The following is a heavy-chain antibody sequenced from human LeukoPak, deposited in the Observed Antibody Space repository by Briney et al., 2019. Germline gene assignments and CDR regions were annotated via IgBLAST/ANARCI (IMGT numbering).Heavy chain of an antibody. CDR3: ARKNPPAGLRLPSYYFDY. CDR2: ISVSGRST. Sequence: PGRSLRLSCTASGFTFSSYAMSWVRQAPGKGLEWVSTISVSGRSTYYADSVKDRFTISRDISKNTLYLQMNSLRAEDTAVYYCARKNPPAGLRLPSYYFDYWGQGTLVTVSS. J-gene: IGHJ4*02. D-gene: IGHD5-12*01. V-gene: IGHV3-23*01. CDR1: GFTFSSYA.